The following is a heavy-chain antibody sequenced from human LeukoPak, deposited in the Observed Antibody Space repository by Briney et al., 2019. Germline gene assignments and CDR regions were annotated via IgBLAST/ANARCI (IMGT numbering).Heavy chain of an antibody. CDR3: ARDCSSTSCYTASFDY. J-gene: IGHJ4*02. Sequence: KPSETLSLTCTVSGGSISSYYWSWIRQPAGKGLEWIGRIYTSGSTNYHPSLKSRVTMSIDTSKDQFSLKLSSVTAADTAIYYCARDCSSTSCYTASFDYWGQGTLVTVSS. CDR1: GGSISSYY. V-gene: IGHV4-4*07. D-gene: IGHD2-2*02. CDR2: IYTSGST.